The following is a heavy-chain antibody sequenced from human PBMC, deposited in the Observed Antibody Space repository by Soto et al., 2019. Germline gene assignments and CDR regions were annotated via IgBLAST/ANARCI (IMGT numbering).Heavy chain of an antibody. CDR1: GGSISSYY. CDR2: IYYSGST. V-gene: IGHV4-59*01. J-gene: IGHJ5*02. D-gene: IGHD3-16*02. Sequence: QVQLQESGPGLVKPSETLSLTCTVSGGSISSYYWSWIRQPPGKGLEWIGYIYYSGSTNYNPSLKSRVTISVDTSKNRFSLKLSSVTAADTAVYYCARGIGRFDPWGQGTLVTVSS. CDR3: ARGIGRFDP.